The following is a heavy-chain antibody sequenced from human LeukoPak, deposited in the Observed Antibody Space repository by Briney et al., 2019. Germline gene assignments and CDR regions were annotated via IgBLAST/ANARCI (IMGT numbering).Heavy chain of an antibody. CDR3: ARVTTAWYVIGY. V-gene: IGHV4-34*01. D-gene: IGHD6-13*01. CDR1: GGSFSGYY. Sequence: PSETLSLTCAVYGGSFSGYYWSWIRQPPGKGLEWIGEINHSGSTNYNPSLKSRVTISVDTSKNQFSLRLSSVTAADTAIYYCARVTTAWYVIGYWGQGALVTVSS. J-gene: IGHJ4*02. CDR2: INHSGST.